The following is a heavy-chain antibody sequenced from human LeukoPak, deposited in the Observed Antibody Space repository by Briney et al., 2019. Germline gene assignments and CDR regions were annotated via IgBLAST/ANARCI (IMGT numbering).Heavy chain of an antibody. V-gene: IGHV4-39*01. J-gene: IGHJ4*02. CDR1: GGSISSSSYY. D-gene: IGHD6-19*01. CDR2: IYYSGST. Sequence: PSETLSLTCTVSGGSISSSSYYWGWIRQPPGKGLEWIGTIYYSGSTYYNPSLKSRVTISVDTSKNQFSLKLSSVTAADTAVYYCARMTVAGDTAYFDYWGQGTLVTVSS. CDR3: ARMTVAGDTAYFDY.